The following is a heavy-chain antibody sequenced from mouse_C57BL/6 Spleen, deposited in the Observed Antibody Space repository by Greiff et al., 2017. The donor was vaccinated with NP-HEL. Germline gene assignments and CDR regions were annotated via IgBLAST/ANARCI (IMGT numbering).Heavy chain of an antibody. CDR2: ISSGSSTI. CDR1: GFTFSDYG. D-gene: IGHD2-3*01. J-gene: IGHJ1*03. CDR3: ARPGYYVDWYFDV. Sequence: EVMLVESGGGLVKPGGSLKLSCAASGFTFSDYGMHWVRQAPEKGLEWVAYISSGSSTIYYADTVKGRFTISRDNAKNTLFLQMTSLRSEDTAMYYCARPGYYVDWYFDVWGTGTTVTVSS. V-gene: IGHV5-17*01.